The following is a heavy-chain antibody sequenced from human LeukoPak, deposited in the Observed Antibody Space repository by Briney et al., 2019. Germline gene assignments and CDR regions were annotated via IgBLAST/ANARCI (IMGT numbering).Heavy chain of an antibody. D-gene: IGHD3-9*01. Sequence: ASVKVSCKASGYTFTGYYMHWVRQAPGQGLEWMGWINPNSGGTNYAQKFQGRVTMTRDASISTAYMELSRLRSDDTAVCYCARDFSHYDILTGYHYYFDYWGQGTLVTVSS. J-gene: IGHJ4*02. CDR1: GYTFTGYY. CDR2: INPNSGGT. CDR3: ARDFSHYDILTGYHYYFDY. V-gene: IGHV1-2*02.